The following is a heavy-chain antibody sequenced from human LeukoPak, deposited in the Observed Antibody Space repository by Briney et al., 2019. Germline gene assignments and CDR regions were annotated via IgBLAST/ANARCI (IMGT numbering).Heavy chain of an antibody. CDR1: GYTFTDYF. CDR2: INLNSGVI. J-gene: IGHJ4*02. D-gene: IGHD1-7*01. V-gene: IGHV1-2*06. CDR3: ARDLSSTANWELDY. Sequence: ASVKVSCKTSGYTFTDYFSHWVRQAPGPGLEWMGRINLNSGVIEYAQQFQGRVTMTRDKSISTAYMELSRLTSDDTAVYYCARDLSSTANWELDYWGQGTLVTVSS.